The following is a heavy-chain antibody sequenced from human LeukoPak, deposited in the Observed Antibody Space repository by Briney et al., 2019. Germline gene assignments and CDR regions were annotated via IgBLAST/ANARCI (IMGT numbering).Heavy chain of an antibody. Sequence: PSQTLSLTCTVSGGSLSSGGYYWSWIRQPPGKGLEWIGEINHSGSTNYNPSLKSRVTISLDTSKNQFSLKLSSVTAADTAVYYCASQVRLERRYYYYYMDVWDKGTTVTVSS. V-gene: IGHV4-30-2*01. CDR1: GGSLSSGGYY. CDR3: ASQVRLERRYYYYYMDV. D-gene: IGHD1-1*01. J-gene: IGHJ6*03. CDR2: INHSGST.